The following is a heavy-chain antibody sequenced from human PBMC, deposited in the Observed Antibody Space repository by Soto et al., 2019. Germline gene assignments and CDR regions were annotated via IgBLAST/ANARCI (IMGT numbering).Heavy chain of an antibody. V-gene: IGHV3-30*03. Sequence: HPGGSLRLSCAASGFTFSNYGMHWVRQAPGKGLEWVAVISYDGSNKFYADSVKGRFTISRDNSKNTLFLQMNSPRAEDTSLYYCASMKIPVPSTGVRYMDVWGKGTTVTVSS. CDR3: ASMKIPVPSTGVRYMDV. J-gene: IGHJ6*03. CDR2: ISYDGSNK. D-gene: IGHD4-4*01. CDR1: GFTFSNYG.